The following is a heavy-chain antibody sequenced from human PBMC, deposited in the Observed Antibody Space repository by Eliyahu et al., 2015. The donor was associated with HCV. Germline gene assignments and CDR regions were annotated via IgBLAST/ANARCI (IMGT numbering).Heavy chain of an antibody. V-gene: IGHV3-33*01. D-gene: IGHD3-22*01. CDR3: ARDRDTSGHFSWLDP. CDR1: GFILRTYG. J-gene: IGHJ5*02. Sequence: QVQLVESGGGVVQPGMSLRLSCAASGFILRTYGIHWVRQAPGKGLEWVAVMWGDGINENYADSVKGRFAVSRDISKNTVYLQMNSLRPEDTAVFYCARDRDTSGHFSWLDPWGLGALVTVSS. CDR2: MWGDGINE.